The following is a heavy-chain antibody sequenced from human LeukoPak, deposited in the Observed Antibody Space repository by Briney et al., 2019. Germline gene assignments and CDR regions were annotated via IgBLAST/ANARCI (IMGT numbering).Heavy chain of an antibody. V-gene: IGHV3-21*01. Sequence: PGGSLRLSCAASGFTFSSYSMNWVRQAPGKGLEWVSSISSSSSYIYYADSVKGRFTISRDNAKNSLYLQMNSLRAEDTAVYYCARSLTVRGYSYLGGDYWGQGTLVTVSS. CDR2: ISSSSSYI. J-gene: IGHJ4*02. CDR1: GFTFSSYS. CDR3: ARSLTVRGYSYLGGDY. D-gene: IGHD5-18*01.